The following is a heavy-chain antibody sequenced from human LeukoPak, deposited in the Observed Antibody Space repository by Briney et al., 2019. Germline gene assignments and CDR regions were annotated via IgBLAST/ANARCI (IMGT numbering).Heavy chain of an antibody. CDR1: VYTFTGYF. J-gene: IGHJ4*02. Sequence: SVQVSCKASVYTFTGYFMHWVRQAPGQGLEWMGWINPNSGGTKYAQKFQGRVTMTRDKSITTAYMELSRLTSDDTAVYYCARGRGAATTVVTATLDDYWGQGTLVTVS. V-gene: IGHV1-2*02. D-gene: IGHD4-23*01. CDR2: INPNSGGT. CDR3: ARGRGAATTVVTATLDDY.